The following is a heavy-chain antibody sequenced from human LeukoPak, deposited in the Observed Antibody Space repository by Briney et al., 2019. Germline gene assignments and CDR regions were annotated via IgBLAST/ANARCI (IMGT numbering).Heavy chain of an antibody. D-gene: IGHD3-22*01. J-gene: IGHJ4*02. CDR2: FDPEDGET. Sequence: ASVKVSCKVSGYTLTELSMHWVRQAPGKGLEWMGGFDPEDGETIYAQKFQGRVTMTEDTSTGTAYMELSSLRSEDTAVYYCATVGADSSGYYCVFDYWGQGTLVTVSS. V-gene: IGHV1-24*01. CDR3: ATVGADSSGYYCVFDY. CDR1: GYTLTELS.